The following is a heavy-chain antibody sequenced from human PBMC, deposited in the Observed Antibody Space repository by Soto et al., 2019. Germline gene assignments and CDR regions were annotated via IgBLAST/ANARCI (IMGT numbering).Heavy chain of an antibody. Sequence: QVQLQESGPGLAKPSETLSLTCTVSGVSVSSAFYYWSWIRQAPGKELEWIGYIFYTGSANYNPSLKSRVTLSIATSRHQFSLRLDSVTAADTAVYYCARDGEGAMAGAFNIWGQGTMVTVSS. CDR2: IFYTGSA. CDR1: GVSVSSAFYY. CDR3: ARDGEGAMAGAFNI. V-gene: IGHV4-61*01. D-gene: IGHD6-19*01. J-gene: IGHJ3*02.